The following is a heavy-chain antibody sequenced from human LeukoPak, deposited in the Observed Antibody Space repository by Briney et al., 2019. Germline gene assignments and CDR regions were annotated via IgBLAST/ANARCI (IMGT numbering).Heavy chain of an antibody. D-gene: IGHD6-13*01. CDR3: ARDSAAVFSPTLDV. CDR2: ISYDGSNK. V-gene: IGHV3-30*04. J-gene: IGHJ6*02. Sequence: PGGSLRLSCAASGFTFSSYAMHWVRQAPGKGLEWVAVISYDGSNKYYADSVKGRFTISRDNSKNTLCLQMNSLRAEDTAVYYCARDSAAVFSPTLDVWGQGTTVTVSS. CDR1: GFTFSSYA.